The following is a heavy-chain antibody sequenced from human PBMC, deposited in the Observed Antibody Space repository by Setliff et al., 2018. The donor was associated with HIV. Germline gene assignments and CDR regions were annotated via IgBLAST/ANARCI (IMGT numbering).Heavy chain of an antibody. V-gene: IGHV4-34*01. Sequence: SETLSLTCDLYGGSFSSYYWSWIRQSPGKGLEWIGETNHNGSTTYNPSLKSRVAISLDTTKNQFSLNLNTVTAADTAVYYCLLEAPGTSGTYYRVFDYWGQGVLVTVSS. CDR1: GGSFSSYY. CDR2: TNHNGST. CDR3: LLEAPGTSGTYYRVFDY. J-gene: IGHJ4*02. D-gene: IGHD3-10*01.